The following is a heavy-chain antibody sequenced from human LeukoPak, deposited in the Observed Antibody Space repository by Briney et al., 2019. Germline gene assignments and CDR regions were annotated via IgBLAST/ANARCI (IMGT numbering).Heavy chain of an antibody. D-gene: IGHD3-22*01. Sequence: GGSLRLSCAASGFTFNNYCMSWVRQAPGKGLEWVADIKQDGSEKYYVDSVKGRFTISRDNAKNSLFLQMNSLRAEDTAVYYCARGVLLDSTGSYLDYWGQGSLVTVPS. V-gene: IGHV3-7*01. J-gene: IGHJ4*02. CDR2: IKQDGSEK. CDR1: GFTFNNYC. CDR3: ARGVLLDSTGSYLDY.